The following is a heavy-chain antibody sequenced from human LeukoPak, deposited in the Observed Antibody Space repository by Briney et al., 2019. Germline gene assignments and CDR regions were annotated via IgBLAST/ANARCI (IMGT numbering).Heavy chain of an antibody. Sequence: GGSLRLSCAASRFTFSSYDMHWVRQAPGKGLEWVALIWYDGSNKNYADSVKGRFTISRDNSKNTLFLQMNSLRAEDTAVYNCAREASDAFDIWGQGTMVTVSS. CDR2: IWYDGSNK. CDR1: RFTFSSYD. CDR3: AREASDAFDI. J-gene: IGHJ3*02. V-gene: IGHV3-33*01.